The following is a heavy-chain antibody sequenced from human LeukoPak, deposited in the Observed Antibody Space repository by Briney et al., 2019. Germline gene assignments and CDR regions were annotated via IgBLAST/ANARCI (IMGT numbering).Heavy chain of an antibody. J-gene: IGHJ4*02. CDR3: ARDRTRDGYNQGRVFDY. Sequence: PGRSLRLSCAPSGFTFSSYAMHWVRQAPGKGLEWVAVISYDGSNKYYADSVKGRFTISRDNSKNTLYLQMNSLRAEDTAVYYCARDRTRDGYNQGRVFDYWGQGTLVTVSS. CDR1: GFTFSSYA. D-gene: IGHD5-24*01. V-gene: IGHV3-30-3*01. CDR2: ISYDGSNK.